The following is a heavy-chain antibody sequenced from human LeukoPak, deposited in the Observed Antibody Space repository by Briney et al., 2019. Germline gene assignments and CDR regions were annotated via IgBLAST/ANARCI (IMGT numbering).Heavy chain of an antibody. Sequence: GGSLRLSCAASRFTFSTYSMSWVRQAPGKGLEWISYVSSSGTTIYSADSVKGRFTISRDNAKNSLYLQMNSLRAEDTAVYYCARGAASGTSRFDYWGQGTLVTVSS. CDR1: RFTFSTYS. D-gene: IGHD1-26*01. CDR3: ARGAASGTSRFDY. CDR2: VSSSGTTI. J-gene: IGHJ4*02. V-gene: IGHV3-48*01.